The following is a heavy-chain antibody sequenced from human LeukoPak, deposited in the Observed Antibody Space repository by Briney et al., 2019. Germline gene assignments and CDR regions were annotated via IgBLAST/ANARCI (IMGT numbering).Heavy chain of an antibody. J-gene: IGHJ3*02. D-gene: IGHD6-19*01. V-gene: IGHV1-2*02. CDR1: GGTFSSYA. Sequence: ASVKVSCKASGGTFSSYAISWVRQAPGQGLEWMGWINPNSGGTNYAQKFQGRVTMTRDTSISTAYMELSRLRSDDTAVYYCARDGVAGNAFDIWGQGTMVTVSS. CDR3: ARDGVAGNAFDI. CDR2: INPNSGGT.